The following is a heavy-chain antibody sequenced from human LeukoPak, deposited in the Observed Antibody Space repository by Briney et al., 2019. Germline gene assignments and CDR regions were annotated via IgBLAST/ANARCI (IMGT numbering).Heavy chain of an antibody. Sequence: SETLSLTCTVSGGSMSSYYWSWIRQPPGKGLEWIGEINHSGSTNYNPSLKSRVTISVDTSKNQFSLKLSSVTAADTAVYYCARLGRDIVVVPVNNWFDPWGQGTLVTVSS. J-gene: IGHJ5*02. CDR2: INHSGST. CDR1: GGSMSSYY. D-gene: IGHD2-2*01. CDR3: ARLGRDIVVVPVNNWFDP. V-gene: IGHV4-34*01.